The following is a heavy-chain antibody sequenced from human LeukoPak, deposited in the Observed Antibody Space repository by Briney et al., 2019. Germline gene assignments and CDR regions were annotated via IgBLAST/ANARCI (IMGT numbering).Heavy chain of an antibody. J-gene: IGHJ4*02. D-gene: IGHD3-3*01. CDR2: ISSSSSTI. CDR1: GFTFSSYS. Sequence: GGSLRLSCAASGFTFSSYSMNWVRQAPGKGLEWVSYISSSSSTIYYADSVKGRFTISRDNAKNSLYLQMNSLRAEDTAVYYRARDRYDFWSGYDYWGQGTLVTVSS. CDR3: ARDRYDFWSGYDY. V-gene: IGHV3-48*01.